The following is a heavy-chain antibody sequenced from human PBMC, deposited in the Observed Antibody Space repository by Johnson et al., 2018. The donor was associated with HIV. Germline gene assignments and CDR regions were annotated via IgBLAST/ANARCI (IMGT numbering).Heavy chain of an antibody. J-gene: IGHJ3*02. CDR3: AKDLRSSSWTGDAFHI. CDR1: GFTFDDYG. Sequence: VQLVESGGGVVRPGGSLRLSCSVSGFTFDDYGISWVRQTPGEGLEWVSDINWNVGSTYYADSVKGRFTLSRDNSKNIVYLQMNSLRAEDTAVYYCAKDLRSSSWTGDAFHIWGQGTMVTVSS. CDR2: INWNVGST. D-gene: IGHD6-13*01. V-gene: IGHV3-20*04.